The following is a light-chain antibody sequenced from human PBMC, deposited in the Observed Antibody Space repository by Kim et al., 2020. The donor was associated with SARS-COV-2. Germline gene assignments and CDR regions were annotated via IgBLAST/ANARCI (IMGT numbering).Light chain of an antibody. CDR3: SAWDRSLRAWV. CDR1: SNNVGDEG. V-gene: IGLV10-54*01. J-gene: IGLJ3*02. CDR2: RNN. Sequence: QAGLTQPPSVSKGLRQTATLTCTGNSNNVGDEGAAWLQQHQGHPPKLLSYRNNNRPSGISERLSASKSGNTASLTITGLQPEDEADYYCSAWDRSLRAWVFGGGTQLTVL.